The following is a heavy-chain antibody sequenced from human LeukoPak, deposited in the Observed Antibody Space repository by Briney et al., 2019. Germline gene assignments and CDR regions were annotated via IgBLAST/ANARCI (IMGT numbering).Heavy chain of an antibody. Sequence: GGSLRLSCADSGFTFSSYWMNWVRRAPGGGVEWVANIKHDGSEKYYADFVKGRFTISRDNAKNSLYLQMDSLRAEDTAVYYCARDAGHSGYDLLDYWGQGTLVTVSS. CDR2: IKHDGSEK. D-gene: IGHD5-12*01. CDR3: ARDAGHSGYDLLDY. V-gene: IGHV3-7*01. CDR1: GFTFSSYW. J-gene: IGHJ4*02.